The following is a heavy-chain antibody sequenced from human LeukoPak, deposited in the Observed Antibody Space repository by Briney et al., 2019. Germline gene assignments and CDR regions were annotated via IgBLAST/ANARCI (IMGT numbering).Heavy chain of an antibody. CDR2: IYSGTT. V-gene: IGHV3-53*01. D-gene: IGHD4/OR15-4a*01. CDR1: GISFSNYS. J-gene: IGHJ4*02. CDR3: ARRAGAYSHPYDY. Sequence: GGSLRLSCAASGISFSNYSMNWVRQAPGKGLEWVSFIYSGTTHYSDSVKGRFTISRDNSKNTLYLQMNSLRADDTAVYYCARRAGAYSHPYDYWGQGTLVTVSS.